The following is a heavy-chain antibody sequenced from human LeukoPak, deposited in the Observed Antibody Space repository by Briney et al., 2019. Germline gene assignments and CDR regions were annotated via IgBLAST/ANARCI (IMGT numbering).Heavy chain of an antibody. CDR1: GFTFSSYS. D-gene: IGHD3-16*01. V-gene: IGHV3-21*01. J-gene: IGHJ3*02. CDR3: ARLGAPSDAFDI. CDR2: ISSSSSYI. Sequence: GGSLRLSCAASGFTFSSYSMNWVRQAPGKGLEWVSSISSSSSYIYYADSVKGRFAISRDNAKNSLYLQMNSLRAEDTAVYYCARLGAPSDAFDIWGQGTMVTVS.